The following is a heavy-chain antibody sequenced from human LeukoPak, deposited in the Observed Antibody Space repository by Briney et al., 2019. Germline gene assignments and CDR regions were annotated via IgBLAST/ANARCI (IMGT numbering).Heavy chain of an antibody. V-gene: IGHV3-23*01. CDR2: ISGSGGST. J-gene: IGHJ4*02. Sequence: GAPLRLSCAASGFTFSSYAMSWVRHPPGKGLEWVSTISGSGGSTYYADSVKGRFTISRDNSKNTLYLQMNSLRAEDTAVYYCATGDGYNSRLDYWVQGTLVTVSS. CDR1: GFTFSSYA. CDR3: ATGDGYNSRLDY. D-gene: IGHD5-24*01.